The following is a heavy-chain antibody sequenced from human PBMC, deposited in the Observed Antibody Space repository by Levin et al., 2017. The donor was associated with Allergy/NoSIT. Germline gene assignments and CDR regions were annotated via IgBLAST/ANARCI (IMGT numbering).Heavy chain of an antibody. CDR2: IYNDGTT. V-gene: IGHV4-59*01. Sequence: PGGSLRLSCTVSSGSIRNYYWSWVRQPPGKGLEWIGYIYNDGTTKYNPSLKSRVTISGDMSKNQFSLKLSSVTAADTAVYYCARDRTVRSGDTTYYYGMDVWGQGTTVTVSS. J-gene: IGHJ6*02. CDR1: SGSIRNYY. D-gene: IGHD2-15*01. CDR3: ARDRTVRSGDTTYYYGMDV.